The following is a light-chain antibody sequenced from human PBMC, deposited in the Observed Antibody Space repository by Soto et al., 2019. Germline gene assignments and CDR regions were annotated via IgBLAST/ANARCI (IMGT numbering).Light chain of an antibody. CDR1: SSDVGGYNY. CDR2: DVS. Sequence: QSALTQPASVSGSPGQSITISCTGTSSDVGGYNYVSWYQHHPGKAPKLIIYDVSNRPSGVSNRFSGSKSDNTASLTISGLQAEDEADYYCSSYTSSTTLVVFGTGTKVTVL. V-gene: IGLV2-14*03. CDR3: SSYTSSTTLVV. J-gene: IGLJ1*01.